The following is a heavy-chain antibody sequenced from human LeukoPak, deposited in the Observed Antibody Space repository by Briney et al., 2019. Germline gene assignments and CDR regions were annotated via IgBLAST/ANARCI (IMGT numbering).Heavy chain of an antibody. CDR2: IYHSGGT. D-gene: IGHD6-19*01. V-gene: IGHV4-38-2*01. CDR1: GYSISSGYY. Sequence: PSETLSLTCAVSGYSISSGYYWGWIRQPPGKGLEWIGTIYHSGGTYYNPSLKSRVTISVDTSKNQFTLKLSSVTAADTAVYYCARGRAVAGSRGNWGQGTLVTVSS. J-gene: IGHJ4*02. CDR3: ARGRAVAGSRGN.